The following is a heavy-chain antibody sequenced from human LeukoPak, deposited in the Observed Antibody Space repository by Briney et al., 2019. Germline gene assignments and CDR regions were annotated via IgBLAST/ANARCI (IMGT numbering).Heavy chain of an antibody. V-gene: IGHV3-33*01. D-gene: IGHD3-10*01. Sequence: GGSLRLSCAASGFTFSSYGMHWVRQAPGKGLEWVAVIWYDGSNKYYADSVKGRFTISRDNAKNSLYLQMNSLRDEDTAVYYCARSPLPVRGVFFDYWGQGTLVTVSS. J-gene: IGHJ4*02. CDR3: ARSPLPVRGVFFDY. CDR2: IWYDGSNK. CDR1: GFTFSSYG.